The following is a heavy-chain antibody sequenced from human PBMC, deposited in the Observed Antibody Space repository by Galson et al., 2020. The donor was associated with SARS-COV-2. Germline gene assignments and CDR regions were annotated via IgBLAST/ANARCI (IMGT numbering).Heavy chain of an antibody. Sequence: SETLSLTCAVYGGSFSGYYWSWIRQPPGKGLEWIGEINHSGSTNYNPSLKSRVTISVDTSKNQFSLKLSSVTVADTAVYYCARGKTVTTLYYYYYGMDVWGQGTTVTVAS. J-gene: IGHJ6*02. V-gene: IGHV4-34*01. CDR1: GGSFSGYY. CDR3: ARGKTVTTLYYYYYGMDV. CDR2: INHSGST. D-gene: IGHD4-4*01.